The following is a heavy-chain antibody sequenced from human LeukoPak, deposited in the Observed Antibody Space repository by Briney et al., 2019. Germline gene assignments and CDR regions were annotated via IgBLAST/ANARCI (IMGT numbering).Heavy chain of an antibody. V-gene: IGHV4-4*07. J-gene: IGHJ4*02. CDR2: INAGESA. Sequence: SETLSLTCTVPGDSISNYFWSWIRQPAGKGLEWIGRINAGESAKYNPSLETRVTVSVDTSTNQLSLKLSSVTAADTAVYYCAREGYSYGYYFDYWGQGTLVTVSS. CDR3: AREGYSYGYYFDY. D-gene: IGHD5-18*01. CDR1: GDSISNYF.